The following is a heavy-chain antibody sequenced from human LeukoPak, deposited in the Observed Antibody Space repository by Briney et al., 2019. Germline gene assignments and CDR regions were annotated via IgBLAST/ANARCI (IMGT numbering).Heavy chain of an antibody. J-gene: IGHJ5*02. V-gene: IGHV4-30-4*08. Sequence: PSETLSLTCTVSGGSISSGDYYWSWIRQPPGKGLEWIGYIYYSGSTYYNPSLESRVTISVDTSKNQFSLKLSSVTAADTAVYYCASLVIRGWFDPWGQGTLVTVSS. CDR3: ASLVIRGWFDP. D-gene: IGHD1-26*01. CDR2: IYYSGST. CDR1: GGSISSGDYY.